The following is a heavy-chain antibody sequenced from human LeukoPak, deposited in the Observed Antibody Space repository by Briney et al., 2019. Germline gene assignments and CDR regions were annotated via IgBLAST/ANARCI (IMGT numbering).Heavy chain of an antibody. D-gene: IGHD3-22*01. CDR1: GGTFSSYA. V-gene: IGHV1-69*04. Sequence: GSSVKVSYKASGGTFSSYAISWVRQAPGQGLEWMGRIIPILGIANYAQKFQGRVTITADKSTSTAYMELSSLRSEDTAVYYCARVGDGGYYYDSSGYYSSQAVFDYWGQGTLVTVSS. CDR2: IIPILGIA. CDR3: ARVGDGGYYYDSSGYYSSQAVFDY. J-gene: IGHJ4*02.